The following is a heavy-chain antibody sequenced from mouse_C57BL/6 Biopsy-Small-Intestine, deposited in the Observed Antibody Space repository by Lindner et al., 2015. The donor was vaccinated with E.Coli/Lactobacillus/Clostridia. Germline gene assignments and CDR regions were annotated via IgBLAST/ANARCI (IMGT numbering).Heavy chain of an antibody. V-gene: IGHV1-81*01. D-gene: IGHD2-4*01. CDR1: GGIFSSYA. CDR3: ARGYYEYVWGTYPPGY. Sequence: SVKVSCKASGGIFSSYAISWVRQAPGQGLEWMGGIIPIFGTANYAQKLQDRVTISADESTSTAYMELSSLRSEDTAVYYCARGYYEYVWGTYPPGYWGQGTLVTVSS. J-gene: IGHJ4*01. CDR2: IIPIFGTA.